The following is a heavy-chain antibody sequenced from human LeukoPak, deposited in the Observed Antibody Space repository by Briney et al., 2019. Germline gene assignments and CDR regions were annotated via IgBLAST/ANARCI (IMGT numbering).Heavy chain of an antibody. CDR3: ARSQNYYGSGDY. J-gene: IGHJ4*02. CDR1: GDSVSNGNYY. Sequence: AETLSLTCTVSGDSVSNGNYYWSWLRQPPGKALEWIGYIYYTGKTYYNPSLEGRVTILVDTSRNHFSVKLSSVTAADTAVYYCARSQNYYGSGDYWSQGTLVTVSS. D-gene: IGHD3-10*01. V-gene: IGHV4-61*03. CDR2: IYYTGKT.